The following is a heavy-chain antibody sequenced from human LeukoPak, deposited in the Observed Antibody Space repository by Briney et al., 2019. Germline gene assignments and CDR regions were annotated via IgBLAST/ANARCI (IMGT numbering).Heavy chain of an antibody. J-gene: IGHJ5*02. Sequence: SGTLSLTCTVSGGSISSGGYYWSWIRQHPGKGLKWIGYIYYSGSTYYNPSLKSRVTISVDTSKNQFSLKLSSVTAADTAVYYCARDLPGVYCGGDCYHWFDPWGQGTLVTVSS. D-gene: IGHD2-21*02. CDR2: IYYSGST. CDR3: ARDLPGVYCGGDCYHWFDP. V-gene: IGHV4-31*03. CDR1: GGSISSGGYY.